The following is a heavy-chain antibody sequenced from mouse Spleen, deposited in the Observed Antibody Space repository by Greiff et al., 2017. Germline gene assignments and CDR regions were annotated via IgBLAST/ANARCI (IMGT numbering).Heavy chain of an antibody. V-gene: IGHV5-9*02. Sequence: DVMLVESGGGLVKPGGSLKLSCAASGFSFSSYDMSWVRQTPEKRLEWVATISRGGSYTYYPDSVKGRFTISRDNARNTLYLQMSSLRSEDTALYYCARRHWYRGYFDYWGRGTTLTVSS. J-gene: IGHJ2*01. D-gene: IGHD1-1*02. CDR2: ISRGGSYT. CDR1: GFSFSSYD. CDR3: ARRHWYRGYFDY.